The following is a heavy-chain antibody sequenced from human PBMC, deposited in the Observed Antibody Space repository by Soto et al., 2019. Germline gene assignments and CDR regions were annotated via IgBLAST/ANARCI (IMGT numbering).Heavy chain of an antibody. CDR2: INHSGST. J-gene: IGHJ4*02. Sequence: SETLSLTCAVNGGSFSGYYWSWIRQPPGKGLEWIGEINHSGSTNYNPSLKSRVTISVDTSKNQFSLKLSSVTAADTAVYYCGGGIFYSVDYGGQETLATVPS. CDR1: GGSFSGYY. V-gene: IGHV4-34*01. D-gene: IGHD3-10*01. CDR3: GGGIFYSVDY.